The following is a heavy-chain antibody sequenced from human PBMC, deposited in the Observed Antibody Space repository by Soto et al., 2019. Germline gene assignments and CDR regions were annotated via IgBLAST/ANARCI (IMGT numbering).Heavy chain of an antibody. D-gene: IGHD3-16*01. Sequence: EVQLVESGGDLVTPGGSLRLSCATSGFTFNNYNMNWVRQAPGKGLEWVSSLGSRGSSYRYYAESVKGRVTISRDIANNTHDPEMHSLVADDTALYYYALDLEGANVFDLWGQGTMVTVSS. CDR3: ALDLEGANVFDL. V-gene: IGHV3-21*01. CDR2: LGSRGSSYR. J-gene: IGHJ3*01. CDR1: GFTFNNYN.